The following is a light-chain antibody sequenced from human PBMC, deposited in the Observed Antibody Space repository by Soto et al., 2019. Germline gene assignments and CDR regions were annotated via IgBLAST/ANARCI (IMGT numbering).Light chain of an antibody. Sequence: QSALPQPASVSGSPGQSITISCTGTSSDIGAYTYVSWYQQHPGKAPQLMIYDVNIRPSGVSNRFSGSKSGNTASLTISGLQAEDEADYYCTSWTTSTTLIFGGGTKVTVL. V-gene: IGLV2-14*03. CDR1: SSDIGAYTY. J-gene: IGLJ2*01. CDR3: TSWTTSTTLI. CDR2: DVN.